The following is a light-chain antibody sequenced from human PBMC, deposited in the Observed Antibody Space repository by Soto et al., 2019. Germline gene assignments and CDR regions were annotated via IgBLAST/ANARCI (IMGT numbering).Light chain of an antibody. CDR3: QQYNSNPWT. J-gene: IGKJ5*01. CDR2: AAS. CDR1: QGISSY. Sequence: DIQLTQSPSFLSASVGDRVTITCRASQGISSYLAWYQKKPGKAPKLLMYAASTLQSGVPSRFSGSGSGTEFTLTIGSLQPDDFATYYCQQYNSNPWTFGQGTRLEIK. V-gene: IGKV1-9*01.